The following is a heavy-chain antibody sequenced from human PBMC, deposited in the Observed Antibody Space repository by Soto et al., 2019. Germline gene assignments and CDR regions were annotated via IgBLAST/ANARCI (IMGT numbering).Heavy chain of an antibody. J-gene: IGHJ5*02. CDR1: GGSVSGVDYF. V-gene: IGHV4-30-4*01. CDR3: AREERKGIISWLDP. Sequence: PSETLSLTCTVSGGSVSGVDYFWSLIRQSPGKGLEWIGYIYYAGITHLNPSLKSRLTMAVDTSKNEFSLKLTSVSAEDTAVYFCAREERKGIISWLDPWGQGTPVTVFS. D-gene: IGHD2-21*01. CDR2: IYYAGIT.